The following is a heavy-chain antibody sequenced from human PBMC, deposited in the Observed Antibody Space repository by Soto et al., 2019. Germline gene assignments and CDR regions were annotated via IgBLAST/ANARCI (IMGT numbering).Heavy chain of an antibody. D-gene: IGHD2-2*02. J-gene: IGHJ6*02. Sequence: QEQLVQSGGEVKKPGASVRVSCKASGYTFTKYGITWVRQAPGQGLEWMGWIGVYNGKTNYARKLKGRVIMTADTAGSTAYMELRSLRSDDTAVYYCSRARYCTSPSCYNHYYYGMDIWGQGTTVSVSS. CDR1: GYTFTKYG. CDR3: SRARYCTSPSCYNHYYYGMDI. V-gene: IGHV1-18*04. CDR2: IGVYNGKT.